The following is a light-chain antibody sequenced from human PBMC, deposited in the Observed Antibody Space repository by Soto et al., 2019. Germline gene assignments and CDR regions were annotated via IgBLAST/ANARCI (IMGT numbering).Light chain of an antibody. Sequence: DIQMTQSPSFVSASVGDRVTLTCRASQYISTWLAWYQQRLGEAPRLLIFSASTLKNGIPARFSGSGSGTDFTLTISGLQPEDFATYYCQQGRTPPFSFGPGTKV. CDR1: QYISTW. J-gene: IGKJ3*01. CDR2: SAS. V-gene: IGKV1D-12*01. CDR3: QQGRTPPFS.